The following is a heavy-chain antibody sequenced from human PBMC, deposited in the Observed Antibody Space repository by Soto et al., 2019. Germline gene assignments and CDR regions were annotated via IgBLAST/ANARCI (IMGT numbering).Heavy chain of an antibody. J-gene: IGHJ3*01. D-gene: IGHD1-26*01. CDR3: ARGDRGAFDL. CDR1: GFTFSYYW. CDR2: IHSDGSST. Sequence: EVQLLESGGGLVQPGESLRHSCAASGFTFSYYWMHWVRQAPGMGLVWVSRIHSDGSSTTYADSVKGRFTISRDNARNTLYLQMNSLRAEDTAVYYCARGDRGAFDLWGQGTVLTVSS. V-gene: IGHV3-74*01.